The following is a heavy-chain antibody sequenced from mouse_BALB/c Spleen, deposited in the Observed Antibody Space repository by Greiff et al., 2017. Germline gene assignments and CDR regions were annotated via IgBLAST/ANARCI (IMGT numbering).Heavy chain of an antibody. J-gene: IGHJ2*01. CDR3: ARGDLLLRYFDY. CDR2: IDPANGNT. CDR1: GFNIKDTY. V-gene: IGHV14-3*02. D-gene: IGHD1-1*01. Sequence: VQLQQSGAELVKPGASVKLSCTASGFNIKDTYMHWVKQRPEQGLEWIGRIDPANGNTKYDPKFQGKATITADTSSNTAYLQLSSLTSEDTAVYYCARGDLLLRYFDYWGQGTTRTVSS.